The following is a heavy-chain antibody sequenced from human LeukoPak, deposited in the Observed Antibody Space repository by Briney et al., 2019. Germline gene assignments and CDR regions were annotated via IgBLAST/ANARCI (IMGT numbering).Heavy chain of an antibody. J-gene: IGHJ4*02. CDR3: AKDDTAMVIVVDIDY. D-gene: IGHD5-18*01. CDR2: ISSGGSTI. CDR1: GFTFSDYY. Sequence: GGSLRLSCAVSGFTFSDYYMSWIRQAPGKGLEWVSYISSGGSTISHADSVKGRFTISRDNSKNTLYLQMNSLRAEDTAVYYCAKDDTAMVIVVDIDYWGQGTLVTVSS. V-gene: IGHV3-11*04.